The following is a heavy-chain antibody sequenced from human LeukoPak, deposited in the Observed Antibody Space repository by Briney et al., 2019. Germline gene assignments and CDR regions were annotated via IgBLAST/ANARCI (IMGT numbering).Heavy chain of an antibody. CDR1: GFTFSSYA. CDR3: ARDRSSGYPDAFDI. J-gene: IGHJ3*02. V-gene: IGHV3-53*01. Sequence: GGSLRLSCAASGFTFSSYAMHWVRQAPGKGLEWVSVFFSSGYTKYADSVKGRFTISRDNSKNTLYLQMNSLRAEDTAVYYCARDRSSGYPDAFDIWGQGTMVTVSS. D-gene: IGHD3-22*01. CDR2: FFSSGYT.